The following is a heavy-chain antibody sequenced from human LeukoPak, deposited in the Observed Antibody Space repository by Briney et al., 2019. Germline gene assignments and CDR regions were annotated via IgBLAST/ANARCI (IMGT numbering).Heavy chain of an antibody. CDR1: GFTFSSYS. V-gene: IGHV3-48*04. D-gene: IGHD5-12*01. J-gene: IGHJ4*02. Sequence: PGGSLRLSCAASGFTFSSYSMNWVRQAPGKGLEWVSYISTTGSRIYYADSVKGRFTISRDNAESSLYLQMNSLRAEDTAVYYCARDRWVANKHEGDIDYWGQGTLVTVSS. CDR2: ISTTGSRI. CDR3: ARDRWVANKHEGDIDY.